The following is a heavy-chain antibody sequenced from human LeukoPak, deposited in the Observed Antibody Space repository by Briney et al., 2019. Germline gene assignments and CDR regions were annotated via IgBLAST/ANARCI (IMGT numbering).Heavy chain of an antibody. Sequence: GASVKVSCKASGYTFTSYYMHWVRQAPGQGLEWMGIINPSGGSTSYAQKFQGRVTMTRNTSISTAYMELSSLRSEDTAVYYCAVWPMVRGVISDWGQGTLVTVSS. CDR2: INPSGGST. V-gene: IGHV1-46*01. CDR1: GYTFTSYY. CDR3: AVWPMVRGVISD. J-gene: IGHJ4*02. D-gene: IGHD3-10*01.